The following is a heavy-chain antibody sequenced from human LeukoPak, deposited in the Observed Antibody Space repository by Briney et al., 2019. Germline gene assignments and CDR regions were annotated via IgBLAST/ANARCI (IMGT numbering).Heavy chain of an antibody. CDR1: GYTFTGYY. CDR2: INPNSGGT. J-gene: IGHJ5*02. D-gene: IGHD3-16*01. V-gene: IGHV1-2*02. Sequence: ASVKVSCKASGYTFTGYYMHWVRQAPGQGLEWMGWINPNSGGTNYAQKFQGRVTMTRDTSISTAYMELRSLRSDDTAVYYCAREPWGTVRLDPWGQGTLVTVSS. CDR3: AREPWGTVRLDP.